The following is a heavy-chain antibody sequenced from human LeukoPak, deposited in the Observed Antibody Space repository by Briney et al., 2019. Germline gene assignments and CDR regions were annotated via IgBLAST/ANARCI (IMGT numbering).Heavy chain of an antibody. CDR3: SRDLGTGRPHDL. CDR1: GFRFSSFW. D-gene: IGHD3/OR15-3a*01. V-gene: IGHV3-7*01. Sequence: PGGSLRLSCAASGFRFSSFWMTWVRQAPGKGLEWVANLNQYGNDKYYADSVRGRFTISRDNARDSLYLQMNSLRAEDSALYFCSRDLGTGRPHDLWGQGTRVTVSS. CDR2: LNQYGNDK. J-gene: IGHJ1*01.